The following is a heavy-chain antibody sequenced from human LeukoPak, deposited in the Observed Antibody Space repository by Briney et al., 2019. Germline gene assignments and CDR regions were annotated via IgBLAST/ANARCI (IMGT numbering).Heavy chain of an antibody. CDR3: ARGRGRYCSGGSCYSPLGYYYYGMDV. J-gene: IGHJ6*02. CDR1: GGSFCGYY. V-gene: IGHV4-34*01. Sequence: SETLSLTRAVYGGSFCGYYWSWIRQPPGKGLEWIGEINHSGSTNYTPSLKSRVTISVDTSKNQFSLKLSSVTAADTAVYYCARGRGRYCSGGSCYSPLGYYYYGMDVWGQGTTVTVSS. CDR2: INHSGST. D-gene: IGHD2-15*01.